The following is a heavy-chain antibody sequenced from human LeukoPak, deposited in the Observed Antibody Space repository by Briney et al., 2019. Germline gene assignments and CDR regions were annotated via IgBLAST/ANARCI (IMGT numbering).Heavy chain of an antibody. V-gene: IGHV3-48*03. CDR3: AGSREYGSGTWNFGY. J-gene: IGHJ4*02. CDR1: GFTFSTYE. D-gene: IGHD3-10*01. Sequence: PGGSLRLSCAASGFTFSTYEMNWVRQAPGKGLEWVSYISSSGSTTYYADSVKGRFTISRDTSKNTLYLQMHSLRVEDTAIYYCAGSREYGSGTWNFGYWGQGTLVTVSS. CDR2: ISSSGSTT.